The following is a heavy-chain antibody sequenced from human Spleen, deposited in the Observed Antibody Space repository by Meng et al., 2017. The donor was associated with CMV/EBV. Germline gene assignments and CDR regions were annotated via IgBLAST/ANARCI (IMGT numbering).Heavy chain of an antibody. CDR3: ARDRAQQLWLLHGSSWLFDY. J-gene: IGHJ4*02. Sequence: ASVKVSCKASGYTFTSYYMHWVRQAPGQGLEWMGIINPSGGSTSYAQKFQGRVTMTRDTSTSTVYMELSSLRSEDTAVYYCARDRAQQLWLLHGSSWLFDYWGQGTLVTVSS. CDR2: INPSGGST. V-gene: IGHV1-46*01. CDR1: GYTFTSYY. D-gene: IGHD5-18*01.